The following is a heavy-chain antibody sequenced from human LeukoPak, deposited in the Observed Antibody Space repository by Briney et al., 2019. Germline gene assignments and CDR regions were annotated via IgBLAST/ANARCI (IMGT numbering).Heavy chain of an antibody. CDR3: AKISRLNYDFWSAFDY. V-gene: IGHV3-23*01. CDR2: ISGGGGNT. J-gene: IGHJ4*02. D-gene: IGHD3-3*01. Sequence: GGSLRLSCVASGFTFRNYGITWVRQAPGKGLEWVSGISGGGGNTFYADSVKGRFTVSRDNSKNTVYLQMNSLRAEDTAIYFCAKISRLNYDFWSAFDYWGQGTLVAVSS. CDR1: GFTFRNYG.